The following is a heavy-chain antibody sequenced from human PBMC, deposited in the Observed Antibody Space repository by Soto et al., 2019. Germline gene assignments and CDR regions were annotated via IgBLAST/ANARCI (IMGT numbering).Heavy chain of an antibody. D-gene: IGHD6-19*01. CDR1: GGTFSSYA. J-gene: IGHJ6*02. CDR2: IIPIFGTA. CDR3: ASGIAVDGHNVYYYYYGMDV. V-gene: IGHV1-69*01. Sequence: QVQLVQSGAEVKKPGSSVKVSCKASGGTFSSYAISWVRQAPGKGLEWMGGIIPIFGTANYAQKFQGRVTNTADESTSTAYMELSSLKYEDTAVYYCASGIAVDGHNVYYYYYGMDVWGQGTTLTVSS.